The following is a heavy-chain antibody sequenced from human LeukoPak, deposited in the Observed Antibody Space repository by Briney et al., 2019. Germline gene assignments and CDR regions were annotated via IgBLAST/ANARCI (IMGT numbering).Heavy chain of an antibody. D-gene: IGHD2-2*01. V-gene: IGHV4-39*01. CDR2: IYYSGST. J-gene: IGHJ5*02. Sequence: NTSETLSLTCTVSGGSISSSSYYWGWIRQPPGKGLEWIGSIYYSGSTYYNPSLKSRLTMSVDTSKNQFSLKLSSVTAADTAIYSCARHMPPSAAAMTGWFDPWGQGTLVTVSS. CDR1: GGSISSSSYY. CDR3: ARHMPPSAAAMTGWFDP.